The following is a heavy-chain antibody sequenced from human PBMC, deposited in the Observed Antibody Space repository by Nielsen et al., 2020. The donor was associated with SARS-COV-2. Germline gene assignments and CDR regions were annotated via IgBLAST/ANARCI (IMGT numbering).Heavy chain of an antibody. CDR2: ISYDGSNK. CDR1: GFTFSSYG. J-gene: IGHJ6*03. CDR3: AKGGSHYYYYMDV. V-gene: IGHV3-30*18. Sequence: GESLKISCAASGFTFSSYGMHWVRQAPGKGLEWVAVISYDGSNKYYADSVKGRFTISRDNSKNTLYLQMNSLRAEDTAVYYCAKGGSHYYYYMDVWGKGTTVTVSS.